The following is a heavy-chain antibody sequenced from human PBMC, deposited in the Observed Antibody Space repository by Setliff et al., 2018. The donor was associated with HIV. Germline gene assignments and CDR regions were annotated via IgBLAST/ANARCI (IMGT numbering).Heavy chain of an antibody. J-gene: IGHJ4*02. CDR3: ARDGAYHYDSSGYYHYYFDY. V-gene: IGHV3-21*01. CDR1: GFTFSSYS. Sequence: GGSLRLSCAASGFTFSSYSMSWVRQAPGKGLEWVSYISSTSSYIYYADSVKGRVTISRDNAKNSLYLQMNSLRDEDTAVYYCARDGAYHYDSSGYYHYYFDYWGQGTLVTVSS. D-gene: IGHD3-22*01. CDR2: ISSTSSYI.